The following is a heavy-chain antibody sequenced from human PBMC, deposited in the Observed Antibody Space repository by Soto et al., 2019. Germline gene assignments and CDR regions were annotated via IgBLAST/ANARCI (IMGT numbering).Heavy chain of an antibody. CDR2: ISAYNGNT. D-gene: IGHD5-18*01. J-gene: IGHJ5*02. CDR1: GYTFTSYG. Sequence: QVQLVQSGAEVKKPGASVKVSCKASGYTFTSYGISWVRQAPGQGLEWMGWISAYNGNTNYAQKLQGRVTMTTDTSRSTAYMERRSLRSDDTVVYYCARDRGYSYGKTPGTLVLDPWGQGTLVTVSS. CDR3: ARDRGYSYGKTPGTLVLDP. V-gene: IGHV1-18*01.